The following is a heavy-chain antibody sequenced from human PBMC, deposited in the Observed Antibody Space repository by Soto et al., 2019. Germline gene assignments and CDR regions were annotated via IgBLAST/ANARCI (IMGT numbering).Heavy chain of an antibody. D-gene: IGHD6-6*01. V-gene: IGHV3-33*01. CDR2: IWYDGSDK. J-gene: IGHJ6*02. Sequence: QVQLVESGGGVVQPGRSLRLSCAASGLTLSSFDMHWVRQAPDKGLEWVAVIWYDGSDKYYADSVKGRFTISRDTSKNTLYLQMNSLRAEDTAVYYCARDPHRVAARNYYGMDVWGQGTTVTGSS. CDR1: GLTLSSFD. CDR3: ARDPHRVAARNYYGMDV.